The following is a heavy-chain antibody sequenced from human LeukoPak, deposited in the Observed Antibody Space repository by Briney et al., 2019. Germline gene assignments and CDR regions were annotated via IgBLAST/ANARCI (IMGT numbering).Heavy chain of an antibody. J-gene: IGHJ4*02. V-gene: IGHV3-74*01. CDR2: ITGDGSDT. D-gene: IGHD3-22*01. CDR1: GFTFSSYW. Sequence: GGSLRLSCGGFGFTFSSYWMHWVRRAPGKGLVWVSRITGDGSDTIYADSVKGRFTISRDNAKNTLYLQMNSLRAEDTAVYYCARSVDYYDSSGYQDGFDYWGQGTLVTVSS. CDR3: ARSVDYYDSSGYQDGFDY.